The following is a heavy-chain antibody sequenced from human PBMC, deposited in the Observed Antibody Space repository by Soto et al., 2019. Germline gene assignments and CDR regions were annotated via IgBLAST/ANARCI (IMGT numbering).Heavy chain of an antibody. CDR3: AKALVGCNYYYYGMDV. D-gene: IGHD1-26*01. CDR1: GFTFSSYG. J-gene: IGHJ6*02. V-gene: IGHV3-30*18. CDR2: ISYDGSNK. Sequence: GGSLRLSCAASGFTFSSYGMHWVRQAPGKGLEWVAVISYDGSNKYYADSVKGRFTISRDNSKNTLYLQMNSLRAEDTALYYCAKALVGCNYYYYGMDVWGQGTTVTVSS.